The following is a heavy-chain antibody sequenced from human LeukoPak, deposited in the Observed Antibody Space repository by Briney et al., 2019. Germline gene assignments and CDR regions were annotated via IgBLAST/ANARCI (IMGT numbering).Heavy chain of an antibody. CDR2: INPKSGGT. CDR3: ARGGDVVVVAGMRFNWFDP. D-gene: IGHD2-15*01. CDR1: GYTFTGYC. Sequence: GASVKVSCKASGYTFTGYCMHWVRQAPGQGLEWMGWINPKSGGTIYAQKFQGWVTMTRDTSINTAYMEMNRLRSDDTAVYYCARGGDVVVVAGMRFNWFDPWGQGTLVTVSS. J-gene: IGHJ5*02. V-gene: IGHV1-2*04.